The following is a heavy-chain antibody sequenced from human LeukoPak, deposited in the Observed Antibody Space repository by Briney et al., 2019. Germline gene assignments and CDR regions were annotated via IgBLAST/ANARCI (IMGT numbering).Heavy chain of an antibody. CDR1: GFTFSSYW. CDR3: AKEEGYDYAPLDY. V-gene: IGHV3-74*01. D-gene: IGHD3-16*01. Sequence: GGSLRLSCVASGFTFSSYWMHWVRQDPRKGLVWVSRINGDGRNINYADSVRGRFTISRDNSKNTLYLQMNSLRAEDTAVYYCAKEEGYDYAPLDYWGQGTLVTVSS. J-gene: IGHJ4*02. CDR2: INGDGRNI.